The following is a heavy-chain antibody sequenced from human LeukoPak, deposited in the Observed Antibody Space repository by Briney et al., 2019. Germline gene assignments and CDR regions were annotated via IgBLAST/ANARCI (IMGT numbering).Heavy chain of an antibody. J-gene: IGHJ4*02. Sequence: HAGGSLRLSCAASGFTFSSYWMSWVRQAPGKGLEWVANIKQDGSEKYYVGSVKGRFTISRDNAKNSLYLQMNSLRAEDTAVYYCAGTPGYCSGGSCYSPLYWGQGTLVTVSS. CDR2: IKQDGSEK. CDR3: AGTPGYCSGGSCYSPLY. V-gene: IGHV3-7*01. CDR1: GFTFSSYW. D-gene: IGHD2-15*01.